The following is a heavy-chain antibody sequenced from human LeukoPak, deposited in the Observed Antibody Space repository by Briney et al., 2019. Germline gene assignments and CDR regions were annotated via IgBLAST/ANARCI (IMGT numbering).Heavy chain of an antibody. CDR1: GGSISNYY. CDR3: ARDSGGNYGSIDY. J-gene: IGHJ4*02. CDR2: IYYSGST. Sequence: SETLSLTCTVSGGSISNYYWSWIRQPPGKGLEWIGYIYYSGSTNYNPSLKSRVTISLDTSKNQFSLKLSSVTAADTALYYCARDSGGNYGSIDYWGQGNLVTVSS. V-gene: IGHV4-59*01. D-gene: IGHD4-11*01.